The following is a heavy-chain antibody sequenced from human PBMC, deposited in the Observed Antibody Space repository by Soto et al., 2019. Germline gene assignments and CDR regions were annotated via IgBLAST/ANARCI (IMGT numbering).Heavy chain of an antibody. D-gene: IGHD2-2*01. Sequence: GESLKLSCTGFGYTFTTFWISWVRQMPGRGLEWMGRIDPRDSYTNYSPSFQGHVTISVDKSISTAYLQWGSLKASDTAMYYCARLYCSSSTCDSWFDPWGQGTLVTVSS. CDR3: ARLYCSSSTCDSWFDP. J-gene: IGHJ5*02. V-gene: IGHV5-10-1*01. CDR2: IDPRDSYT. CDR1: GYTFTTFW.